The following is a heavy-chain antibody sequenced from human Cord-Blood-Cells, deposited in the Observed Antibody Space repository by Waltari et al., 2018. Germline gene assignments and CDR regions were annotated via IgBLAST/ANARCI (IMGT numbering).Heavy chain of an antibody. CDR2: IYSGGST. CDR3: ARDRSWNYAFDI. Sequence: EVQLVVSVGALIQPGGSLSLSCAASGFTVSSTYMSWVRQAPGKGLEWVSVIYSGGSTYYADAGKGRFTISRDNSKNTLYLQMNCLRAEDTAVYYCARDRSWNYAFDIWGQGTMVTVSS. V-gene: IGHV3-53*01. CDR1: GFTVSSTY. J-gene: IGHJ3*02. D-gene: IGHD1-7*01.